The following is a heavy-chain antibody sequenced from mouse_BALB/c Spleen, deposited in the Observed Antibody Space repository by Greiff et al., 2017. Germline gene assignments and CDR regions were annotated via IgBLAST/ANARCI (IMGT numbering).Heavy chain of an antibody. CDR1: GYTFTSYY. Sequence: VQLQQSGADLVKPGASVKLSCTASGYTFTSYYMYWVKQRPGQGLEWIGEINPSNGGTNFNEKFKSKATLTVDKSSSTAYMQLSSLTSEDSAVYYCTRGDGYYGGFFAYWGQGTLVTVSA. CDR3: TRGDGYYGGFFAY. J-gene: IGHJ3*01. D-gene: IGHD2-3*01. V-gene: IGHV1S81*02. CDR2: INPSNGGT.